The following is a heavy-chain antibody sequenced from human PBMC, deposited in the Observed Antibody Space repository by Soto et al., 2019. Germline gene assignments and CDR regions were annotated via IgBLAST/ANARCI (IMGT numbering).Heavy chain of an antibody. J-gene: IGHJ5*02. CDR2: INAGNGNT. CDR3: ARGYGGPIGWFDP. V-gene: IGHV1-3*01. CDR1: GYTFTSYA. Sequence: QVQLVQSGAEVKKPGTSVKVSCKASGYTFTSYAMHWVRQAPGQRLEWMGWINAGNGNTKYSQKFQGRVTITRDTSASTAYMELSSLRSEDTAVYYCARGYGGPIGWFDPWGQGTLVTVSS. D-gene: IGHD3-16*01.